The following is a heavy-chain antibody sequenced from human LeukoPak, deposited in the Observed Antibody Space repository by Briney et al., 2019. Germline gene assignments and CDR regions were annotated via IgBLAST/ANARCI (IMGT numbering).Heavy chain of an antibody. D-gene: IGHD6-6*01. Sequence: PSETLSLTCTVSGGSISSGSYYWSWIRQPAGKGLEWIGRIYTSGSTNYNPSLKSRVTISVDTSKNQFSLKLSSVTAADTAVYYCACSSSSGPSDYWGQGTLVTVSS. CDR2: IYTSGST. CDR1: GGSISSGSYY. J-gene: IGHJ4*02. CDR3: ACSSSSGPSDY. V-gene: IGHV4-61*02.